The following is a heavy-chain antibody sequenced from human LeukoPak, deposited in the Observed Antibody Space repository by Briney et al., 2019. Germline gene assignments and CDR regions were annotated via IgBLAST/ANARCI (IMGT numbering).Heavy chain of an antibody. D-gene: IGHD4-17*01. CDR2: IIPILGIA. Sequence: ASVKVSCKASGGTFSSYAISWVRQAPGQGLEWMGRIIPILGIANYAQKFQGRVTITADKSTSTVYMELSSLRSEDTAVYYCARAPEPTTVAGYYFDYWGQGTLVTVSS. CDR1: GGTFSSYA. V-gene: IGHV1-69*04. J-gene: IGHJ4*02. CDR3: ARAPEPTTVAGYYFDY.